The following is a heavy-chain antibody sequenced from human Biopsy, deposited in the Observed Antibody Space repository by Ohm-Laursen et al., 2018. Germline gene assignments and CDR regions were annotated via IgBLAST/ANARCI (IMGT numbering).Heavy chain of an antibody. V-gene: IGHV4-59*07. CDR2: VYNGGIT. J-gene: IGHJ5*02. D-gene: IGHD3-3*01. Sequence: SDTLSLTCSVSGGSIISYYWTWIRQPPGKGLEWIGHVYNGGITNYNPSLKSRVTISKDTSKNQFSLQVNSVTAADTAVYYCAGTPRDSFWSGSYKRGLWFDPWGQGTLVIVSS. CDR1: GGSIISYY. CDR3: AGTPRDSFWSGSYKRGLWFDP.